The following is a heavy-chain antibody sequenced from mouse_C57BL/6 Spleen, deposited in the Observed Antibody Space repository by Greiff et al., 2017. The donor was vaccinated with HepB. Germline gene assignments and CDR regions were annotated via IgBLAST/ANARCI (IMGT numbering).Heavy chain of an antibody. CDR2: ISSGGSYT. CDR3: ASNYDSSLGY. V-gene: IGHV5-6*02. CDR1: GFTFSSYG. J-gene: IGHJ2*01. D-gene: IGHD1-1*01. Sequence: DVKLVESGGDLVKPGGSLKLSCAASGFTFSSYGMSWVRQTPDKRLEWVATISSGGSYTYYPDSVKGRFTISRDNTKNTLYLQMSSLKSADAAMYYSASNYDSSLGYWGQGTTLTVSS.